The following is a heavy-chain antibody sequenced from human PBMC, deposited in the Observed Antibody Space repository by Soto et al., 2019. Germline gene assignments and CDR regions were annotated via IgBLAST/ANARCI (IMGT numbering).Heavy chain of an antibody. Sequence: SETLSLTCAVYGGSFSGYYWSWIRQPPGKGLEWIGEINHSGSTNYNPSLKSRVTISVDTSKNQFSLKLSSVTAADTAVYYCARSNLYDYVWGSYRPYYYYGMDVWGQGTTVTVSS. CDR1: GGSFSGYY. J-gene: IGHJ6*02. CDR2: INHSGST. D-gene: IGHD3-16*02. V-gene: IGHV4-34*01. CDR3: ARSNLYDYVWGSYRPYYYYGMDV.